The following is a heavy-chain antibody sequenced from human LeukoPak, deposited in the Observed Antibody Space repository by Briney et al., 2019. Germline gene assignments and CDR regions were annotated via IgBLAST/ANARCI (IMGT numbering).Heavy chain of an antibody. J-gene: IGHJ6*02. D-gene: IGHD2/OR15-2a*01. V-gene: IGHV4-59*01. CDR3: ARDHGGSRYYYGMDV. Sequence: SETLSLTCIITSVPISSYYWCWLRLPPGTGPGWNGYIYYSGSTNYNPSLKSRVTISVDTSKNQFSLKLSSVTAADTAVYYCARDHGGSRYYYGMDVWGQGTTVTVSS. CDR2: IYYSGST. CDR1: SVPISSYY.